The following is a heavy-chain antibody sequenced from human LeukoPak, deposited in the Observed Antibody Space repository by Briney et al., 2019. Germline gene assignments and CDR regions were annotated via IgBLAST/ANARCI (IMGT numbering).Heavy chain of an antibody. V-gene: IGHV1-46*01. J-gene: IGHJ4*02. D-gene: IGHD5-24*01. Sequence: ASVKVSCKASGYTFTSYCMHWVRQAPGQGLEWMGIINPSGGGTSYAQKFQGRVTMTRDTSTSTVYMELSSLRSEDTAVYYCARDLEMATITGFFDYWGQGTLVTVSS. CDR3: ARDLEMATITGFFDY. CDR2: INPSGGGT. CDR1: GYTFTSYC.